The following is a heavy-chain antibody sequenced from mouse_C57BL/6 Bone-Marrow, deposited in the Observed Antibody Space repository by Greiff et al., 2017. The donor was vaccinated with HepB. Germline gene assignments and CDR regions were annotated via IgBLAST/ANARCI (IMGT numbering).Heavy chain of an antibody. Sequence: EVMLVESGGGLVKPGGSLKLSCAASGFTFSSYAMSWVRQTPEKRLEWVATISDGGSYTYYPDNVKGRFTISRDNAKNNLYLQMSHLKSEDTAMYYCARIYYGNYGGYFDVWGTGTTVTVSS. V-gene: IGHV5-4*03. CDR1: GFTFSSYA. CDR2: ISDGGSYT. J-gene: IGHJ1*03. CDR3: ARIYYGNYGGYFDV. D-gene: IGHD2-1*01.